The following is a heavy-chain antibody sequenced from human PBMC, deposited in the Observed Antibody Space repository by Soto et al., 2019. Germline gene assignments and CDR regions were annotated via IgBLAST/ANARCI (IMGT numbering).Heavy chain of an antibody. D-gene: IGHD1-1*01. J-gene: IGHJ6*02. CDR3: ARDQVYAWNDNFYYGMDV. CDR1: GFTFSRFG. V-gene: IGHV3-30*19. Sequence: QVQLVESGGGVVQPGRSLRLSCAPSGFTFSRFGMLWVRQAPGKGLEWVALISYDGSNKYYADSVQGRFTISRDNSRSTLYLQMSSLRAEDTAVYYCARDQVYAWNDNFYYGMDVWGQGTTVTVSS. CDR2: ISYDGSNK.